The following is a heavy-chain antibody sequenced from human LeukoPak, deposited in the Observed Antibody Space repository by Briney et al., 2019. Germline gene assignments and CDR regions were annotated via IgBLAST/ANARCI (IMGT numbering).Heavy chain of an antibody. CDR1: GFTFSSYT. V-gene: IGHV3-21*01. CDR2: ITSTGSYI. CDR3: ARDGGRGGDAY. D-gene: IGHD3-16*01. Sequence: GGSLRLSCAASGFTFSSYTMTWVRQAPGKGLEWVSSITSTGSYIYYADSVKGRFTISRDNAKNSLYLQMNSLRVEDTAVFYCARDGGRGGDAYWGQGTLVTVSS. J-gene: IGHJ4*02.